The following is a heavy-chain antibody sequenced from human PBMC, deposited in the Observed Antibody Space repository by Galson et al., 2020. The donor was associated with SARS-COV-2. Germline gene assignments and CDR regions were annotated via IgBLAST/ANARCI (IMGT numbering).Heavy chain of an antibody. CDR1: GYTFNNYE. Sequence: ASVKVSCKASGYTFNNYEINWVRQAPGKGLEWMGWMNPHSGNTGYAQKFQGRVTMTRTTSISTAYMELNSLTSEDTAVYYCARSYDDFATWFDPWGQGTLVTVSS. CDR3: ARSYDDFATWFDP. CDR2: MNPHSGNT. D-gene: IGHD4-17*01. V-gene: IGHV1-8*01. J-gene: IGHJ5*02.